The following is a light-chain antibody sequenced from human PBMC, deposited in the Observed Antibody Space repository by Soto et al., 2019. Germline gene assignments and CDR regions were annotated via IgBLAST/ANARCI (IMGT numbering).Light chain of an antibody. CDR1: QDINKY. Sequence: DIQMTQSPSSLSASLGDRFTITCHASQDINKYLNWYQQKPGKAPKVLIYDASNSETGVPSRFSGSGSGTDFTFTISSLQPEDFATYYCQQYDNVLFTSTFGQGTKVDIK. J-gene: IGKJ2*01. CDR2: DAS. V-gene: IGKV1-33*01. CDR3: QQYDNVLFTST.